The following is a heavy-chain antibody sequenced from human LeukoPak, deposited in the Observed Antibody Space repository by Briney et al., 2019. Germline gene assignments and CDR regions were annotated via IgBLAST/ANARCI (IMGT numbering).Heavy chain of an antibody. J-gene: IGHJ4*02. CDR2: ISAYNGNT. Sequence: EASVKVSCKASGYTFTSYGISWVRQAPGQGLEWMGWISAYNGNTNYAQKLQGRVTMTTDTSTSTAYMELRSLRSDDTAVYYCARDRSPGYYDSSGYPEFDYWGQGTLLTVSS. V-gene: IGHV1-18*01. CDR1: GYTFTSYG. D-gene: IGHD3-22*01. CDR3: ARDRSPGYYDSSGYPEFDY.